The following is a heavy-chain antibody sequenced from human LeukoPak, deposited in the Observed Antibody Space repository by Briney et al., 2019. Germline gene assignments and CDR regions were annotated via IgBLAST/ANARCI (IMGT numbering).Heavy chain of an antibody. CDR3: ARFRGPYDSSGYYFAYFDY. D-gene: IGHD3-22*01. V-gene: IGHV5-51*01. Sequence: GESLKISCKGSGYIFTSYWIGWVRQMPGKGLEWMGIIYPGDSDTRYSPSFQGQVTISADKSISTAYLQWSSLKASDTAMYYCARFRGPYDSSGYYFAYFDYWGQGTLVTVSS. CDR2: IYPGDSDT. J-gene: IGHJ4*02. CDR1: GYIFTSYW.